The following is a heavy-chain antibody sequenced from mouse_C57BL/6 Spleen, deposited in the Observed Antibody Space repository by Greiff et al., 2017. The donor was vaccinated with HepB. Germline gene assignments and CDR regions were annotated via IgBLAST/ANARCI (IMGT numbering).Heavy chain of an antibody. Sequence: EVKLVESGPGLVKPSQSLSLTCSVTGYSITSGYYWNWIRQFPGNKLEWMGYISYDGSNNYNPSLKNRISITRDTSKNQFFLKLNSVTTEDTATYYCARVSYSDWYFDVWGTGTTVTVSS. CDR2: ISYDGSN. V-gene: IGHV3-6*01. J-gene: IGHJ1*03. D-gene: IGHD2-12*01. CDR3: ARVSYSDWYFDV. CDR1: GYSITSGYY.